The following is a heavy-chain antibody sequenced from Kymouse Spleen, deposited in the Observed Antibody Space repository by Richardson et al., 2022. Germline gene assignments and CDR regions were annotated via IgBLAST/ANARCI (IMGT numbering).Heavy chain of an antibody. CDR2: ISYDGSNK. Sequence: QVQLVESGGGVVQPGRSLRLSCAASGFTFSSYGMHWVRQAPGKGLEWVAVISYDGSNKYYADSVKGRFTISRDNSKNTLYLQMNSLRAEDTAVYYCAKEDTAMVGDWFDPWGQGTLVTVSS. J-gene: IGHJ5*02. CDR1: GFTFSSYG. V-gene: IGHV3-30*18. D-gene: IGHD5-18,IGHD5-18*01. CDR3: AKEDTAMVGDWFDP.